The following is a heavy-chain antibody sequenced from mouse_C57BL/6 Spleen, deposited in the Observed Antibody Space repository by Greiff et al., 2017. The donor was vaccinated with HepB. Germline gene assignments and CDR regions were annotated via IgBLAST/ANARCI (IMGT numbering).Heavy chain of an antibody. CDR1: GFTFSDAW. D-gene: IGHD4-1*01. V-gene: IGHV6-6*01. J-gene: IGHJ2*01. CDR2: IRNKANNHAT. CDR3: TREGLTGTLDY. Sequence: EVQLVESGGGLVQPGGSMKLSCAASGFTFSDAWMDWVRQSPEKGLEWVAEIRNKANNHATYYAESVKGRFTISRDDSKSSVYLQMNSLRAEDTGIYYCTREGLTGTLDYWGQGTTLTVSS.